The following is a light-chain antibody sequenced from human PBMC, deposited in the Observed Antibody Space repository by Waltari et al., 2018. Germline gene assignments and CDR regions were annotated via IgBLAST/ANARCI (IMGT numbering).Light chain of an antibody. J-gene: IGLJ3*02. CDR1: TNDLVGYNY. Sequence: QSALTQPASVSGSPGQSIIISCTGTTNDLVGYNYVSWYQQHPGKAPKLMIYDVNSRPSGVSSRFSGSKSGNTASLIISGLQAEDEADYYCCSFTRSSTWVFGGGTKVTVL. CDR3: CSFTRSSTWV. V-gene: IGLV2-14*03. CDR2: DVN.